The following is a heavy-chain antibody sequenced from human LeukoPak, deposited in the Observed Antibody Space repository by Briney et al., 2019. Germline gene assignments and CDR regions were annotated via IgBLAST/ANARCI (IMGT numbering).Heavy chain of an antibody. J-gene: IGHJ5*02. D-gene: IGHD4-17*01. CDR1: GYTLTELS. CDR3: ARLAVTTGRDP. V-gene: IGHV7-4-1*02. CDR2: INTNTGNP. Sequence: ASVKVSCKVSGYTLTELSMHWVRQAPGQGLEWMGWINTNTGNPTYAQGFTGRFVFSLDTSVSTAYLQISSLKAEDTAVYYCARLAVTTGRDPWGQGTLVTVSS.